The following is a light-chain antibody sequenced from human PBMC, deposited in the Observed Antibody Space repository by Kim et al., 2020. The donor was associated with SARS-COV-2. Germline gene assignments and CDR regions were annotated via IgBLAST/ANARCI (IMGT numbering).Light chain of an antibody. Sequence: VSPGEGATLSCRASQSVSTYLAWYQHKPGQAPRLLIYGASTRAAGIPARFSGSGSGTEFTLTISSLQSEDSAIYYCQHYNNRPPYTFGQGTKVEIK. CDR3: QHYNNRPPYT. J-gene: IGKJ2*01. CDR2: GAS. CDR1: QSVSTY. V-gene: IGKV3-15*01.